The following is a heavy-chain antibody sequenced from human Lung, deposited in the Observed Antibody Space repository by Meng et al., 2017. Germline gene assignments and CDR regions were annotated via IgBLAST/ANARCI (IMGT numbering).Heavy chain of an antibody. CDR3: VRGGQDQAYYDFWSGPFDP. CDR2: IYHSGRT. D-gene: IGHD3-3*01. Sequence: QLQGSGPGLVIASGTLSLTCAVFGGSISSRNWWSWVRQSPGKGLGWIGEIYHSGRTNYNPSLESRVTISLDKSQNHFSLKVKSVTAADTAVYYCVRGGQDQAYYDFWSGPFDPWGQGTLVTVSS. J-gene: IGHJ5*02. CDR1: GGSISSRNW. V-gene: IGHV4-4*02.